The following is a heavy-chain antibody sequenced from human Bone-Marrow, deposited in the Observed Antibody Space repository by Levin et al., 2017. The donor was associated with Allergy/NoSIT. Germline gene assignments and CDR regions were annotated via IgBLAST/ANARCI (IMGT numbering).Heavy chain of an antibody. J-gene: IGHJ4*01. CDR3: ATRIAITERFY. CDR1: GYSISSGFY. Sequence: SQTLSLTCAVSGYSISSGFYWAWIRQSPEKGLEWIGSIYQSGSTPSNPSLKSRVTISMDTSKNQFSLKLSSVTAADTAVYYCATRIAITERFYWGQGTLVTVSS. V-gene: IGHV4-38-2*01. D-gene: IGHD6-13*01. CDR2: IYQSGST.